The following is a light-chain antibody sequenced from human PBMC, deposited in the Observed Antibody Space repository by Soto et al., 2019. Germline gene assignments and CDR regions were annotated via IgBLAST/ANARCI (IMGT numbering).Light chain of an antibody. J-gene: IGLJ3*02. CDR1: SRDVGSFNS. Sequence: QSALTQPRSVSGSPGQSLTLSCTGTSRDVGSFNSVSWYQQHPGKAPQLIIYDVTKRPSGVPDRFSGSKSGNTASLNISGLQADDESDYYCCSYAGSSTGVFGGGTKVTVL. V-gene: IGLV2-11*01. CDR2: DVT. CDR3: CSYAGSSTGV.